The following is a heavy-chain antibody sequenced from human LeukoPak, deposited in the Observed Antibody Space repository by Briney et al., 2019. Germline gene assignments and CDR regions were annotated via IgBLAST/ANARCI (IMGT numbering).Heavy chain of an antibody. CDR2: INPNSGGT. Sequence: GASVKVSCKASGYTFTGYYMHWVRQAPGQGLEWMGWINPNSGGTNYAQKFQGRVTMTRDTSISTAYMELSSLRSEDTAVYYCATDPLQYDYAAGGWGQGTLVTVSS. CDR1: GYTFTGYY. D-gene: IGHD3-16*01. CDR3: ATDPLQYDYAAGG. J-gene: IGHJ4*02. V-gene: IGHV1-2*02.